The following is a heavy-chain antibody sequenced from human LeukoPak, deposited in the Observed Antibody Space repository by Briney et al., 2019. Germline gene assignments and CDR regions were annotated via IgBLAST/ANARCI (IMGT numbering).Heavy chain of an antibody. Sequence: GGSLRLSCVVSGLTFSSYWMSWVRQAPGKGLEWVANIKQDGSEKYYVDSVKGRFTISGDNAKNSLYLQMNNLRAEDTAVYYCARAGRWFPLDYWGQGTLVTVSS. CDR1: GLTFSSYW. CDR3: ARAGRWFPLDY. J-gene: IGHJ4*02. D-gene: IGHD3-10*01. CDR2: IKQDGSEK. V-gene: IGHV3-7*01.